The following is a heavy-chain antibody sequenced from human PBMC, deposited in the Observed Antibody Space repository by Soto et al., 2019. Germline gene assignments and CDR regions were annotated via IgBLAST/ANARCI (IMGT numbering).Heavy chain of an antibody. D-gene: IGHD6-19*01. CDR1: GFTVSDS. V-gene: IGHV3-53*02. Sequence: EVQLVETGGGLIQPGGSLKLSCSVAGFTVSDSMSWVRQAPGKGLECVSFIHSDGSTHYTDSVRGRFTISRDNSKITLYLPMDRLRVDDTAVYFCARDASGPFDYWGQGTLFTVSS. CDR2: IHSDGST. J-gene: IGHJ4*02. CDR3: ARDASGPFDY.